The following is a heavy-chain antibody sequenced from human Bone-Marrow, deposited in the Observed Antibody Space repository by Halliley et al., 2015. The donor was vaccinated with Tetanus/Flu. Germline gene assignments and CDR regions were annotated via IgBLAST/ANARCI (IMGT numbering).Heavy chain of an antibody. D-gene: IGHD2-2*01. CDR1: GGSISSGGHF. CDR2: IHHSGST. Sequence: TLSLTCTVSGGSISSGGHFWSWIRQHPGTGLEWIGDIHHSGSTYFNWSLKSRLNISIDTSKNQFSLKLSPVTAADPAVYFCARGLGDRGYCSRSNCYHYYGMDVWGQGTTVTVSS. J-gene: IGHJ6*02. CDR3: ARGLGDRGYCSRSNCYHYYGMDV. V-gene: IGHV4-31*03.